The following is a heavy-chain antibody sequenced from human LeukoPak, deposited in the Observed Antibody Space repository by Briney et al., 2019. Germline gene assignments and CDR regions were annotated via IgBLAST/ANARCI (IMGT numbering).Heavy chain of an antibody. Sequence: PSETLSLTCTVSGGSISSGSYYWSWIRQPAGKGLEWIGRIYTSGGTNYNPSLKSRVTISVDTSKNQFSLKLSSVTAADTAVYYCARDPSVAGTSMRWFDPWGQGTLVTVSS. CDR2: IYTSGGT. CDR1: GGSISSGSYY. CDR3: ARDPSVAGTSMRWFDP. J-gene: IGHJ5*02. V-gene: IGHV4-61*02. D-gene: IGHD6-19*01.